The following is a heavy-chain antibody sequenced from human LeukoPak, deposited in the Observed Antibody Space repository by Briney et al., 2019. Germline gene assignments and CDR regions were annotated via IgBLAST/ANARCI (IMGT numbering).Heavy chain of an antibody. J-gene: IGHJ6*03. CDR3: AKEEWGSSRCYYYMDI. CDR1: GFTVSSNY. V-gene: IGHV3-53*01. Sequence: GGSLRLSCAASGFTVSSNYMSWVRQAPGKGLEWVSVIYSGGSTYYADSVKGRFTISRDNSKNTLYLQMNSLRAEDTAVYYCAKEEWGSSRCYYYMDIWGQGTTVTVSS. CDR2: IYSGGST. D-gene: IGHD3-16*02.